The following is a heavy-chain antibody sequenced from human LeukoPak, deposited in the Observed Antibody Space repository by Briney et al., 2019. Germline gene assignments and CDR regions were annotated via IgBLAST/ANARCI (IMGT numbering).Heavy chain of an antibody. CDR1: GFTFSSYA. V-gene: IGHV3-23*01. D-gene: IGHD3-22*01. CDR2: ISGSGGST. CDR3: AKGDDSSGYYKYPDY. Sequence: PGGSLRLSCAASGFTFSSYAMSWVRQAPGKGLEWVPTISGSGGSTYYADSVKGRFTISRDNSKNTLYLQMNSLRAEDTAVYYCAKGDDSSGYYKYPDYWGQGTLVTVSS. J-gene: IGHJ4*02.